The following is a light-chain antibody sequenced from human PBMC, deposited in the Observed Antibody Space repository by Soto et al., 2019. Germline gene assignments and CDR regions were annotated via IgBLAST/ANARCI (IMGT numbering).Light chain of an antibody. CDR2: EGS. CDR3: CSYAGSSTPVV. CDR1: SSDVGSYNL. V-gene: IGLV2-23*01. Sequence: QSALTQPASVSGSPGQSITISCTGTSSDVGSYNLVSWYQQHPGKAPKLMIYEGSKRPSVVTNRFSGSKSGNTASLTISGLQAEDEADYYCCSYAGSSTPVVFGGGTQLTV. J-gene: IGLJ2*01.